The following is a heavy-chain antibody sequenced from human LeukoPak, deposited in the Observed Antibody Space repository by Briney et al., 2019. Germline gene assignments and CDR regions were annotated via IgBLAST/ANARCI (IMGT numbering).Heavy chain of an antibody. CDR3: AKGRGRDYDYVWGSYRYIVEDY. V-gene: IGHV3-23*01. CDR1: GFTFSSYA. J-gene: IGHJ4*02. D-gene: IGHD3-16*02. CDR2: ISGSGGST. Sequence: PGGSLRLSCAASGFTFSSYAMSWVRQAPGKGLEWVSAISGSGGSTYYADSVKGRFTISRDNSKNTLYLQMNSLRAEDTAVYYCAKGRGRDYDYVWGSYRYIVEDYWGQGTLVTVSS.